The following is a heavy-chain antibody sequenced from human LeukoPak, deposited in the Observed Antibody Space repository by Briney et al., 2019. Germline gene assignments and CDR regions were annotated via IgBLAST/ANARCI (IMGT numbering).Heavy chain of an antibody. D-gene: IGHD3-10*01. V-gene: IGHV1-18*01. CDR1: GYTFTSYG. J-gene: IGHJ6*03. CDR2: ISTYNGNT. Sequence: GASVKVPCKASGYTFTSYGISWVRQAPGQALEWMGWISTYNGNTNYAQKLQGRVTMTTDTSTSTAYMELRSLRSDDPAVYYCARDLHRVVVRGVPHYYYYMDVWGKGTTVTISS. CDR3: ARDLHRVVVRGVPHYYYYMDV.